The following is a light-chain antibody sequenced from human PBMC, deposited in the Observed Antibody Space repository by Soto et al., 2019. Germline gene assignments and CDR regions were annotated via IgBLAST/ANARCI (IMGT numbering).Light chain of an antibody. CDR3: SSFASSNTWV. CDR2: EVT. Sequence: QSALTQPPSASGSPGQSVTISCTGTSSDVGAYNYVSWYQQHPGKAPKLVIYEVTNRPSGVPDRFSGSKSANTASLTVSGLQAEDEADYYCSSFASSNTWVFGGGTQLTVL. V-gene: IGLV2-8*01. J-gene: IGLJ3*02. CDR1: SSDVGAYNY.